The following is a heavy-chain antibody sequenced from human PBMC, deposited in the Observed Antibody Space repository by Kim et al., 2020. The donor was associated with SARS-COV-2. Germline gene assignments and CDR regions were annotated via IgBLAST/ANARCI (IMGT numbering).Heavy chain of an antibody. CDR1: GGSISSYY. CDR3: ARGWGFITMTKLYAFDI. J-gene: IGHJ3*02. V-gene: IGHV4-59*13. D-gene: IGHD3-22*01. CDR2: IYYSGST. Sequence: SETLSLTCTVSGGSISSYYWSWIRQPPGKGLEWIGYIYYSGSTNYNPSLKSRVTISVDTSKNQFSLKLSSVTAADTAVYYCARGWGFITMTKLYAFDIWGQGTMVTVSS.